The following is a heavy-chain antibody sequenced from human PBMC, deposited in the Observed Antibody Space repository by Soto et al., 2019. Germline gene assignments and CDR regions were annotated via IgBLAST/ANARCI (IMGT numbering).Heavy chain of an antibody. CDR3: SRAPFDSSGYFAY. CDR1: GFTFGSYA. V-gene: IGHV3-30-3*01. Sequence: GGSLRLSCAASGFTFGSYAMHWFRQAPGKGLEWVAVISYDGSNKYYADSVKGRFTISRDNSKNTMFLQMSSLRPEDTAVYFCSRAPFDSSGYFAYWGQGALVTVSS. CDR2: ISYDGSNK. D-gene: IGHD3-22*01. J-gene: IGHJ4*02.